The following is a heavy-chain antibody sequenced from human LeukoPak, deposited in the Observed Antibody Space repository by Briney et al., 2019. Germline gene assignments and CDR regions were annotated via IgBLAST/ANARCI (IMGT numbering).Heavy chain of an antibody. V-gene: IGHV4-4*07. CDR1: GGSISSYY. Sequence: PSETLSLTCAVSGGSISSYYWSWIRQPAGKGLEWIGRIYSNGITEYNPSLKSRLTMSVDTSKKEFSLKLSSVTAADTGVYFCASSPNFYYYYMDVWGKGTTVTVS. J-gene: IGHJ6*03. CDR2: IYSNGIT. CDR3: ASSPNFYYYYMDV.